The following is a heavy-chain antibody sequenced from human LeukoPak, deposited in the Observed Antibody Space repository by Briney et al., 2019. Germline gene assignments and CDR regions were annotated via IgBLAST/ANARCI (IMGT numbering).Heavy chain of an antibody. CDR2: INTNTGNP. J-gene: IGHJ4*02. V-gene: IGHV7-4-1*02. CDR3: ARGNVFDCYDSRGDY. CDR1: GYTFTGYY. Sequence: VTSVKVSCEASGYTFTGYYMHWVRQAPGQGLEWMGWINTNTGNPTYAQGFTGRFVFSLDTSVSTAYLQISSLKAEDTAVYYCARGNVFDCYDSRGDYWGQGTLVTVSS. D-gene: IGHD3-22*01.